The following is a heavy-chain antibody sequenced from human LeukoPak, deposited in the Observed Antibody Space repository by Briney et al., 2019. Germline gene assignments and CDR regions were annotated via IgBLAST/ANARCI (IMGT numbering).Heavy chain of an antibody. CDR3: ARDGDSGYDLSWFDP. J-gene: IGHJ5*02. V-gene: IGHV1-18*01. Sequence: KFQGRVTMNTDTSTSTAYMELRSLRSDDTAVYYCARDGDSGYDLSWFDPWGQGTLVTVSS. D-gene: IGHD5-12*01.